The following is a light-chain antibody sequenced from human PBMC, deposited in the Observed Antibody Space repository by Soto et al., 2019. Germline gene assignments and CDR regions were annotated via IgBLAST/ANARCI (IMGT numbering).Light chain of an antibody. J-gene: IGLJ1*01. CDR1: SSDIGSYNI. CDR3: CSYVPSSAPYV. Sequence: QSALTQPASVSGSPGQSITISCTGTSSDIGSYNIVSWYQQHPGKAPKLVLYEGNKRPSGVSNRFSGSKSGDTAFLTISGLQAEDEADYYCCSYVPSSAPYVFGAGTKVTVL. CDR2: EGN. V-gene: IGLV2-23*01.